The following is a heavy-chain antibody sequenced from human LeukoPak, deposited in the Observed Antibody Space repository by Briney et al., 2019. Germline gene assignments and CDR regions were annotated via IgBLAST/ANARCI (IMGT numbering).Heavy chain of an antibody. Sequence: GGSLRLSCAASGFTFSRYWMSWIRQVPRKGLEWVANIKQDGGEIYYVDSVKGRFTISRDNAKNSLYLQMNSLRAEDTAVYYCARDPYDSSGSWLGYFDYWGQGTLVTVSS. CDR1: GFTFSRYW. J-gene: IGHJ4*02. V-gene: IGHV3-7*03. CDR2: IKQDGGEI. CDR3: ARDPYDSSGSWLGYFDY. D-gene: IGHD3-22*01.